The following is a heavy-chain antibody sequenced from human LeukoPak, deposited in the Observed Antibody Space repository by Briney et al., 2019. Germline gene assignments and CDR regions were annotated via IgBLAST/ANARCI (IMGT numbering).Heavy chain of an antibody. CDR2: IYYSGST. D-gene: IGHD4-17*01. CDR3: AGGDFDYVVPY. V-gene: IGHV4-59*01. CDR1: GGSISSYY. Sequence: PSETLSLTCTVSGGSISSYYWSWIRQPPGKGLGWIGYIYYSGSTNYNPSLKSRVTISVDTSRNQFSLKLSSVTAADTAVYYCAGGDFDYVVPYWCQGTLVTVSS. J-gene: IGHJ4*02.